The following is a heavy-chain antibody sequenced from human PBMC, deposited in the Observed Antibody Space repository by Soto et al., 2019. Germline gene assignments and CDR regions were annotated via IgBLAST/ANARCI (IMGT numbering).Heavy chain of an antibody. CDR2: ISGSGGST. CDR3: AKDIGYCTNGVCYKGDAFDI. CDR1: GFTFSSYA. D-gene: IGHD2-8*01. J-gene: IGHJ3*02. Sequence: LSLTCAASGFTFSSYAMSWVRQAPGKGLEWVSAISGSGGSTYYADSVKGRFTISRDNSKNTLYLQMNSLRAEDTAVYYCAKDIGYCTNGVCYKGDAFDIWGQGTMVTVSS. V-gene: IGHV3-23*01.